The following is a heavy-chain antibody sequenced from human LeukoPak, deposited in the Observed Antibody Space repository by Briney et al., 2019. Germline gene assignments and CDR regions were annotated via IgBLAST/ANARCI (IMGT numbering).Heavy chain of an antibody. CDR2: INPNSGST. Sequence: ASVKVSCKASGYTFTGCYMHWVRQAPGQGLEWMGWINPNSGSTNYAQKFQGRVTMTRDTSISTAYMELSRLRSDDTAVYYCARSAHTGYYYYYYYMDVWGKGTTVTVSS. J-gene: IGHJ6*03. D-gene: IGHD1-14*01. CDR1: GYTFTGCY. V-gene: IGHV1-2*02. CDR3: ARSAHTGYYYYYYYMDV.